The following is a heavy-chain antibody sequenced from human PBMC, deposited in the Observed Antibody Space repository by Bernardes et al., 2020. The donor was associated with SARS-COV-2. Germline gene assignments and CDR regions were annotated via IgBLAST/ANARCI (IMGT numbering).Heavy chain of an antibody. D-gene: IGHD6-25*01. CDR1: GGSINNYYY. Sequence: SETLSLTCTVSGGSINNYYYWSWIRQPPGEGLEWIGYIYYSGSTNYNASLKSRVTISVDTSKNQFSLKLSSVTAADTALYYCASSFERDAFDIWGQGTMVTVSS. V-gene: IGHV4-59*01. CDR2: IYYSGST. J-gene: IGHJ3*02. CDR3: ASSFERDAFDI.